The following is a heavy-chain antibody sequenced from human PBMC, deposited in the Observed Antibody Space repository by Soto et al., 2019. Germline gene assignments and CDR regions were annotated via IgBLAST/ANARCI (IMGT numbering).Heavy chain of an antibody. V-gene: IGHV3-30-3*01. D-gene: IGHD5-18*01. J-gene: IGHJ4*02. Sequence: ESGGGVVQPGRSLRLSCAASGFTFSSYAMHWVRQAPGKGLEWVAVISYDGSNKYYADSVKGRFTISRDNSKNTLYLQMNSLRAEDTAVYYCASGGYSYGPPDYWGQGTLVTVSS. CDR1: GFTFSSYA. CDR2: ISYDGSNK. CDR3: ASGGYSYGPPDY.